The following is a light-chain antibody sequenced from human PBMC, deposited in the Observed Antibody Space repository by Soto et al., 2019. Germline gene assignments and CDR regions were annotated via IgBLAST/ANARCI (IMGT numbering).Light chain of an antibody. CDR1: QSVSSY. CDR3: QHGWS. Sequence: EIVLKQSPATLSLSPGERATLSCRASQSVSSYLAWYQQKPGQAPRLLIYDASNRATGIPARFSGSGSGTDFTLTISSLEPEDFAVYYCQHGWSFGQGTKVDI. J-gene: IGKJ1*01. CDR2: DAS. V-gene: IGKV3-11*01.